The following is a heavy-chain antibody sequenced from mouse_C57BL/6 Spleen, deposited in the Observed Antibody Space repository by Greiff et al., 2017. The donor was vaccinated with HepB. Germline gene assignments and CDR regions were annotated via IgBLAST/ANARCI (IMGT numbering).Heavy chain of an antibody. V-gene: IGHV5-4*01. CDR2: ISDGGSYT. D-gene: IGHD4-1*01. J-gene: IGHJ1*03. CDR1: GFTFSSYA. Sequence: EVKVVESGGGLVKPGGSLKLSCAASGFTFSSYAMSWVRQTPEKRLEWVATISDGGSYTYYPDNVKGRFTISRDNAKNNLYLQMSHLKSEDTAMYYCARDDWDLRYFDVWGTGTTVTVSS. CDR3: ARDDWDLRYFDV.